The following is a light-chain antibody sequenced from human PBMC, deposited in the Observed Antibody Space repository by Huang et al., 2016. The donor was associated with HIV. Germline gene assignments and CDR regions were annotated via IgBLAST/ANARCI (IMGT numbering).Light chain of an antibody. V-gene: IGKV1-39*01. CDR3: QQTYTTPLT. CDR1: QTITTY. Sequence: DIQMTQSPSFVSASVGDRVIITCRASQTITTYLNWYQQHPGKAPKVLIFGASRVASGVPSRFSGRASGTDFTLTIKGLQPEDFATYYCQQTYTTPLTFGGGTRVEIK. CDR2: GAS. J-gene: IGKJ4*01.